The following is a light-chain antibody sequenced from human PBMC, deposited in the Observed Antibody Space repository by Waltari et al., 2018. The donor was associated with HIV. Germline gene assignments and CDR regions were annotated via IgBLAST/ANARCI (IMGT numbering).Light chain of an antibody. J-gene: IGKJ2*01. V-gene: IGKV3-20*01. CDR1: QSVSDSS. Sequence: EIVLTQSPGILSLSPGERATLSCTASQSVSDSSLAWYQQKPGRAPRLLIYGASTRATGIPDRFSGTGSATYFTLTISRLDPDDFAMYFCQQYGRSSFTFGQGTRLEIK. CDR3: QQYGRSSFT. CDR2: GAS.